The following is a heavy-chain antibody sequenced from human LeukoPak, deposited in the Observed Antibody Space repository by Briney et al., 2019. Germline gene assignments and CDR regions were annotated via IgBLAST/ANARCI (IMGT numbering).Heavy chain of an antibody. CDR2: IYQSGST. J-gene: IGHJ4*02. CDR1: GYSISTGRY. V-gene: IGHV4-38-2*01. CDR3: ARNLSTAGIDY. D-gene: IGHD2-2*01. Sequence: SETLSLTCAVSGYSISTGRYWGWIRQPPGKGLEWIGSIYQSGSTYYNPSLKSRVTISVDTSKNQFSLNLRSVTAADTAVYYCARNLSTAGIDYWGQGTLVTVSS.